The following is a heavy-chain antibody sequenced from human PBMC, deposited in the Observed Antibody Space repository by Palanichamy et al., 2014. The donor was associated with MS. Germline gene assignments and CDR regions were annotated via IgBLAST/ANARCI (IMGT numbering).Heavy chain of an antibody. CDR2: VYPGDSRS. J-gene: IGHJ5*02. CDR1: GYIFTNFW. V-gene: IGHV5-51*01. D-gene: IGHD2-15*01. CDR3: ARIPRETCSGINCYLHWFDP. Sequence: EVQLVQSGGEVKKPGGSLKISCKGSGYIFTNFWIGWVRQMPGKGLEWMGLVYPGDSRSTYNSDFQGHVIMSVDKYINTAYLEWNNLGASDTAMYYCARIPRETCSGINCYLHWFDPWGQGTLVTVSS.